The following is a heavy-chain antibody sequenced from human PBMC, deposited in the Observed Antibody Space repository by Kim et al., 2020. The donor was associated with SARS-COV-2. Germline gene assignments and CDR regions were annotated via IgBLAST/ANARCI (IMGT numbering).Heavy chain of an antibody. V-gene: IGHV1-3*01. CDR2: INGGNGNT. CDR1: GFSFTDYA. Sequence: ASVKVSCKASGFSFTDYAMYWVRQAPGRRLEWMGWINGGNGNTRYSQKFQGRFTIIRDTSATTAYMELNSLKSEDTALYYCAREQQRGGFYIWGQGTMVT. D-gene: IGHD6-13*01. J-gene: IGHJ3*02. CDR3: AREQQRGGFYI.